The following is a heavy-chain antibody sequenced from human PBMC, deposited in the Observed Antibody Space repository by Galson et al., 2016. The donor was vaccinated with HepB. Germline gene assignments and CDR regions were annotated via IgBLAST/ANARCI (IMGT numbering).Heavy chain of an antibody. J-gene: IGHJ3*02. CDR3: ARDDLLYATYYDFWSGYLPDAFDI. D-gene: IGHD3-3*01. CDR1: GGTFSSYA. CDR2: IIPFSGTT. V-gene: IGHV1-69*06. Sequence: QSGAEVKKSGESLQISCKASGGTFSSYAISWVRQAPGQGLEWMGGIIPFSGTTNYAQSFQGRVTITADKSTSTAYMELSSLRSEDTAVYYCARDDLLYATYYDFWSGYLPDAFDIWGQGTKVTVSS.